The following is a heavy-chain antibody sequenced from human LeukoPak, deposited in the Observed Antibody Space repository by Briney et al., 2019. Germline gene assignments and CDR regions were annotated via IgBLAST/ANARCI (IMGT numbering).Heavy chain of an antibody. CDR3: ARGSSSWLSPRGSSGMDV. J-gene: IGHJ6*02. CDR2: IGTAGDT. D-gene: IGHD6-13*01. CDR1: GFTFSSYD. Sequence: GGSQRLSCAASGFTFSSYDMHWVRQATGKGLEWVSAIGTAGDTYYPGSVKGRFTISRENAKNSLYLQMNSLRAGDTAVYYCARGSSSWLSPRGSSGMDVWGQGTTVTVSS. V-gene: IGHV3-13*01.